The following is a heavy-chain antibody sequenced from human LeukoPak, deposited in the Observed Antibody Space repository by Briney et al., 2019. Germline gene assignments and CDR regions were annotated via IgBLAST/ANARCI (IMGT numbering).Heavy chain of an antibody. V-gene: IGHV1-58*01. CDR2: IVVGSGNT. CDR1: GFTFISSA. D-gene: IGHD5-12*01. Sequence: SVKVSCKTSGFTFISSAVQWVRQARGQRLEWIGWIVVGSGNTNYAQKFQERVTITRDMSASTAYMELSSLRSEDTAVYYCAADVSYTSGYRYYFDYWGQGTLVTVSS. J-gene: IGHJ4*02. CDR3: AADVSYTSGYRYYFDY.